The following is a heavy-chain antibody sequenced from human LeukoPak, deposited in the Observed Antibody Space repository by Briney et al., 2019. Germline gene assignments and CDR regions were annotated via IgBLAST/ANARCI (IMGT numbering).Heavy chain of an antibody. CDR1: GYTFVTYG. V-gene: IGHV1-18*01. D-gene: IGHD1-26*01. Sequence: ASVRVSCKASGYTFVTYGITWVRQAPGQGLEWMGWINTYKGDTDYAQKFQDRVTMTRDTSTSTAYMELRSLRSEDTAVYYCARSPSGSYFPTGYWGQGTLVTVSS. CDR3: ARSPSGSYFPTGY. CDR2: INTYKGDT. J-gene: IGHJ4*02.